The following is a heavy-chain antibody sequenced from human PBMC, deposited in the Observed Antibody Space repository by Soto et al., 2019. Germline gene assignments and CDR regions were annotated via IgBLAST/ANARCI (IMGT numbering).Heavy chain of an antibody. Sequence: QVQLVESGGGVVQPGKSLRLSCAGSGFTFSSYGMDWVRQAPGKGLEWVAVISSDGSNKYYADSVKGRFTISRDNSKNTLYLQMSSLRADETAVYYCAKDRMGDGVRGDLDYWGQGTLVTVSS. CDR2: ISSDGSNK. V-gene: IGHV3-30*18. J-gene: IGHJ4*02. CDR3: AKDRMGDGVRGDLDY. D-gene: IGHD3-10*01. CDR1: GFTFSSYG.